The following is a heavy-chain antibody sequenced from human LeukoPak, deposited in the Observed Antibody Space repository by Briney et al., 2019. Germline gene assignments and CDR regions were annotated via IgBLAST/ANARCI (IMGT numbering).Heavy chain of an antibody. CDR2: INPNSGGT. D-gene: IGHD6-19*01. CDR1: GYTFTSYG. Sequence: ASVKASCKASGYTFTSYGISWVRQAPGQGLEWMGWINPNSGGTNYAQKFQGWVTMTRDTSISTAYMELSRLRSDDTAVYYCARGAVAGSTFGAYYYYGMDVWGQGTTVTVSS. J-gene: IGHJ6*02. V-gene: IGHV1-2*04. CDR3: ARGAVAGSTFGAYYYYGMDV.